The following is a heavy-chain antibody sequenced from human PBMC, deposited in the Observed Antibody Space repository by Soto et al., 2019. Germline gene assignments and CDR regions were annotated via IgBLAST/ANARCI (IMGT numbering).Heavy chain of an antibody. CDR1: GGSNSSYY. D-gene: IGHD1-26*01. CDR3: ASTFMGYYYYYMDV. J-gene: IGHJ6*03. Sequence: SETLSLTCTVSGGSNSSYYWSWIRQPPGKGLEWIGYIYYSGSTNYNPSLKSRVTISVDTSKNQFSLKLSSVTAADTAVYYCASTFMGYYYYYMDVWGKGTTVTVSS. CDR2: IYYSGST. V-gene: IGHV4-59*01.